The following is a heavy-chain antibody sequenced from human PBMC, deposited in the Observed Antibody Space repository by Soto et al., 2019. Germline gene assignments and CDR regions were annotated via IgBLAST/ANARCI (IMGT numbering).Heavy chain of an antibody. J-gene: IGHJ6*02. D-gene: IGHD5-12*01. CDR3: AREEGYSGYDLLSHNYYYGMDV. Sequence: QVQLQQSGPGLVKPSQTLSLTCAISGDSVSSNSAAWNWIRQSPSRGLEWLGRTYYRSKWYNDYAVSVKSRITINPDTSKNQFSLQLNSVTPEDTAVYYCAREEGYSGYDLLSHNYYYGMDVWGQGTTVTVSS. CDR1: GDSVSSNSAA. CDR2: TYYRSKWYN. V-gene: IGHV6-1*01.